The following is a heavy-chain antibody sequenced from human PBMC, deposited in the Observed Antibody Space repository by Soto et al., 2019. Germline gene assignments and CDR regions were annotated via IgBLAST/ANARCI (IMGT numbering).Heavy chain of an antibody. V-gene: IGHV4-39*01. CDR1: GASISSSPYA. J-gene: IGHJ4*02. D-gene: IGHD3-3*01. Sequence: QLQLQESGPGLVKPSETLSLTCNASGASISSSPYAWGWIRQSAGKGLEWIGTIDYGGTIYYNPSLKSRITISLDTSENQISPRLTSVTAADTAVYYCARHVHNQGYEYYFASWGQGTLVTVSS. CDR2: IDYGGTI. CDR3: ARHVHNQGYEYYFAS.